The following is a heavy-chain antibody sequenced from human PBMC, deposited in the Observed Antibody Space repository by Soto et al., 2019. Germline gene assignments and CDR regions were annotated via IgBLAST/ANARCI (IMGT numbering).Heavy chain of an antibody. CDR3: ARSIAARRVYWFDP. CDR2: TYYRSKWYN. Sequence: SQTLSLTCAMSGSSVSSNIAAWNCIRQSPARGLEWLGRTYYRSKWYNDYAVSVKSRITISPDTSKNQFSLQLNSVTPEDTAVYYCARSIAARRVYWFDPWGQGTMVTVSS. J-gene: IGHJ5*02. V-gene: IGHV6-1*01. D-gene: IGHD6-6*01. CDR1: GSSVSSNIAA.